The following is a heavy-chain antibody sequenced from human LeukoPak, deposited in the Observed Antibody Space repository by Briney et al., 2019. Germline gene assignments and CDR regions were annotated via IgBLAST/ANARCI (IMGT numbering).Heavy chain of an antibody. CDR3: ARDYNVGATYWFDP. CDR2: ISGSGGST. J-gene: IGHJ5*02. Sequence: GGSLRLSCAASGFTFSSYAMSWVRQAPGKGLEWVSAISGSGGSTYYADSVKGRLTISRDNAKNSLYLQMNSLRAEDTAVYYCARDYNVGATYWFDPWGQGTLVTVSS. D-gene: IGHD1-26*01. V-gene: IGHV3-23*01. CDR1: GFTFSSYA.